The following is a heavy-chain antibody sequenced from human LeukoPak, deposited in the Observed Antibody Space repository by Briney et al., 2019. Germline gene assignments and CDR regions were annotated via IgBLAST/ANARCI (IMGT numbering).Heavy chain of an antibody. V-gene: IGHV3-33*01. Sequence: GGSLRLSCAASGFTFSNYGMHWVRQAPGKGLEWVAVIWYDGSNKYYADSVKGRFTISRDNSKNTLYLQMNSLRAEDTAVYYCARDLGGGSYPELFGFWGQGTLVTVSS. CDR3: ARDLGGGSYPELFGF. J-gene: IGHJ4*02. CDR1: GFTFSNYG. D-gene: IGHD1-26*01. CDR2: IWYDGSNK.